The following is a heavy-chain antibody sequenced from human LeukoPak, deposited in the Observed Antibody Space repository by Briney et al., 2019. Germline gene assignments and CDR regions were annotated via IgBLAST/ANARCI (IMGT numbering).Heavy chain of an antibody. CDR2: IYTSGST. CDR3: ARAVLLWFAEFTDSNWFDP. D-gene: IGHD3-10*01. J-gene: IGHJ5*02. CDR1: GGSISSYY. V-gene: IGHV4-4*07. Sequence: SETLSLTCTVSGGSISSYYWSWIRQPAGKGLEWIGRIYTSGSTNYNPSLKSRVTMSVDTSKNQFSLKLSSVTAADTAVYYCARAVLLWFAEFTDSNWFDPWGQGTLVTVSS.